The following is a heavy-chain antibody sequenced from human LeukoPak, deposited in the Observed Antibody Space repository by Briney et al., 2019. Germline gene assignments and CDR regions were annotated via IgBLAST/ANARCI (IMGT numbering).Heavy chain of an antibody. CDR2: IYHSGST. J-gene: IGHJ6*02. CDR3: ARDRSSSYYYYGMDV. V-gene: IGHV4-30-2*01. CDR1: GGSISSGGYS. D-gene: IGHD6-6*01. Sequence: PSQTLSLTCAVSGGSISSGGYSWSWIRQPPGKGLEWIGYIYHSGSTYYNPSLKSRVTISVDTSKNQFSLKLSSVTAADTAVYYCARDRSSSYYYYGMDVWGQGTTVTVSS.